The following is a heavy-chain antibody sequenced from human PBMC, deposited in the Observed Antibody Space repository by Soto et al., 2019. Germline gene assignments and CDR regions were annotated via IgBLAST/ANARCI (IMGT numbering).Heavy chain of an antibody. V-gene: IGHV4-39*01. D-gene: IGHD2-15*01. CDR2: IFYGGST. J-gene: IGHJ5*02. CDR1: SGSISSTIYS. CDR3: AGQCRRVSCDWCVP. Sequence: QLQLQESGPGLVKPSETLSLTCTVSSGSISSTIYSWDWIRQPPGKGLEWIGSIFYGGSTYDNPSLMARGSIFVDTAKHQFPLTLSSVTAADLPVLYCAGQCRRVSCDWCVPWGQGSRVTAAS.